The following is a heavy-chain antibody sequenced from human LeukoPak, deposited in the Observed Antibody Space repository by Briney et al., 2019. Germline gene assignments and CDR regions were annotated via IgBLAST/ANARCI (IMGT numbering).Heavy chain of an antibody. CDR3: AREQYYRTNFDY. CDR2: IYSGGGT. D-gene: IGHD4-11*01. CDR1: GFTVSNNY. Sequence: SGGSLRLSCAASGFTVSNNYMSWVRQAPGKGLEWVSVIYSGGGTFYSEFVKGRFTISRDNAKNSLYLQMNSLRAEDTAVYYCAREQYYRTNFDYWGQGTLVTVSS. J-gene: IGHJ4*02. V-gene: IGHV3-53*01.